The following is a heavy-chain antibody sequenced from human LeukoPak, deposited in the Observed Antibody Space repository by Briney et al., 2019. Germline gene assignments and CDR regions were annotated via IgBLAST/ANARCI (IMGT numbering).Heavy chain of an antibody. Sequence: ASVRVSCKASGGTFSSYAISWVRQAPGQGLEWMGGIIPIFGTANYAQKFQGRVTITADESTSTAYMELSSLRSEDTAVYYCARDSGSDSSGWYSYWGQGTLVTVSS. CDR1: GGTFSSYA. CDR2: IIPIFGTA. J-gene: IGHJ4*02. CDR3: ARDSGSDSSGWYSY. D-gene: IGHD6-19*01. V-gene: IGHV1-69*01.